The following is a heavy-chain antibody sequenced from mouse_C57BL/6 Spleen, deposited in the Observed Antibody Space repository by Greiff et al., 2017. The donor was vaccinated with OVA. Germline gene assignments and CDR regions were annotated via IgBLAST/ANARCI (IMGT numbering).Heavy chain of an antibody. CDR2: IYPGDGDT. Sequence: VQLQQSGAELVKPGASVKISCKASGYAFSSYWMNWVKQRPGKGLEWIGQIYPGDGDTNYNGKFKGKATLTADKSSSTAYMQLSSLTSEDSAVYFCARSLGDSSGYLYYAMDYWGQGTSVTVSS. D-gene: IGHD3-2*02. CDR1: GYAFSSYW. V-gene: IGHV1-80*01. J-gene: IGHJ4*01. CDR3: ARSLGDSSGYLYYAMDY.